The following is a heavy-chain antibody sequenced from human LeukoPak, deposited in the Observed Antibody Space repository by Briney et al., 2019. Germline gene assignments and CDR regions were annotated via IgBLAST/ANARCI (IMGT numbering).Heavy chain of an antibody. CDR3: ASTYDSSGYYYALTPDQPEYFQH. CDR2: ISSSGSTI. D-gene: IGHD3-22*01. CDR1: GFTFSDYY. Sequence: GGPLRLSCAASGFTFSDYYMSWIRQAPGKGLEWVSYISSSGSTIYYADSVKGRFTISRDNAKNSLYLQMNSLRAEDTAVYYCASTYDSSGYYYALTPDQPEYFQHWGQGTLVTVSS. V-gene: IGHV3-11*01. J-gene: IGHJ1*01.